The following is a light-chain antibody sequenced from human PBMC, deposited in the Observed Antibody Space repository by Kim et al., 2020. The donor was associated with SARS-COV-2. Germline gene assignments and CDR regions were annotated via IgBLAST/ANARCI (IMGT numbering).Light chain of an antibody. Sequence: DTQMTQSPSTLSASVGDRVTITCRASQSVSSWLAWYQQKPGKAPKLLISKASTLESGVPSRFSGSGSGTEFTLTISSLQPDDFATYYCQQYTNFWTFGQGTKVDIK. CDR3: QQYTNFWT. J-gene: IGKJ1*01. V-gene: IGKV1-5*03. CDR1: QSVSSW. CDR2: KAS.